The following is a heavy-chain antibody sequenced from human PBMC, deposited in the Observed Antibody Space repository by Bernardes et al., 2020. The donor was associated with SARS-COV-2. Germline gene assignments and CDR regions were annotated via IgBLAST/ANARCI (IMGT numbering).Heavy chain of an antibody. CDR1: GYTLTELS. V-gene: IGHV1-24*01. CDR3: AITAMRRYYYYGMDV. CDR2: FDPEDGET. Sequence: ASMKVSCKVSGYTLTELSMHWVRQAPGKGLEWMGGFDPEDGETIYAQKFQGRVTMTEDTSTDTAYMELSSLRSEDTAVYYCAITAMRRYYYYGMDVWGQGTTVTVYS. J-gene: IGHJ6*02. D-gene: IGHD5-18*01.